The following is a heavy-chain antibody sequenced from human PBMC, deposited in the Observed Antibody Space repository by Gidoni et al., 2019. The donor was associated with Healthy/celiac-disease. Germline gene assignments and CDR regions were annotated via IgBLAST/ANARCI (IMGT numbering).Heavy chain of an antibody. CDR3: AAPDYYDSSGYKIMAFDI. J-gene: IGHJ3*02. V-gene: IGHV1-58*01. D-gene: IGHD3-22*01. Sequence: QMQLVQSGPEVKKHGTSVKVSCKASGFTFTSSAVQWVRQARGQRLEWIGWIVVGSGNTNYAQKFQERVTITRDMSTSTAYMELSSLRSEDTAVYYCAAPDYYDSSGYKIMAFDIWGQGTMVTVSS. CDR1: GFTFTSSA. CDR2: IVVGSGNT.